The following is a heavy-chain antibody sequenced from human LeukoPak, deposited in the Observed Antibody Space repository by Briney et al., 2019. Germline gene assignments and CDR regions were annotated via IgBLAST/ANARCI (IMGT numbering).Heavy chain of an antibody. CDR1: GYTFTSYD. V-gene: IGHV1-8*03. Sequence: ASVKVSCKASGYTFTSYDINWVRQATGQGLEWMGWMNPNSGNTGHAQKFQGRVTITRNTSISTAYMELSSLRSEDTAVYYCARIEVTQRYCSGTSCPDTITYYYYMDVWGKGTTVTVSS. CDR2: MNPNSGNT. D-gene: IGHD2-2*01. J-gene: IGHJ6*03. CDR3: ARIEVTQRYCSGTSCPDTITYYYYMDV.